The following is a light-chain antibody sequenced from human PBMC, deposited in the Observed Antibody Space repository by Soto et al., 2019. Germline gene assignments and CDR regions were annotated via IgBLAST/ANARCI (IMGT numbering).Light chain of an antibody. CDR1: SSNIGAGYD. CDR3: QSYDSSLRGSL. V-gene: IGLV1-40*01. J-gene: IGLJ2*01. CDR2: ANR. Sequence: QSVLTQPPSVSAAPGQRVTISYTGSSSNIGAGYDVHWYQHLPGTAPKLLIYANRGRPSGVPDRFSGSKSGTSASLGITGVQDEDEADYYCQSYDSSLRGSLFGGGTQLTVL.